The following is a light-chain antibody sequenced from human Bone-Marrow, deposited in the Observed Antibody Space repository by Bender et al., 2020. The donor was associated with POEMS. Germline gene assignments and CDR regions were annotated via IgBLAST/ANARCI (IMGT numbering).Light chain of an antibody. J-gene: IGLJ2*01. Sequence: SYEVTQPPSVSVSPGQTARITCSGDALPRKYANWYQQKSGQVPVLVIYEDNKRPSGIPEKFSGSSSGTMATLTISGVQVEDEADYYCYSTDTSGNHVVFGGGTKLTVL. CDR2: EDN. CDR1: ALPRKY. V-gene: IGLV3-10*01. CDR3: YSTDTSGNHVV.